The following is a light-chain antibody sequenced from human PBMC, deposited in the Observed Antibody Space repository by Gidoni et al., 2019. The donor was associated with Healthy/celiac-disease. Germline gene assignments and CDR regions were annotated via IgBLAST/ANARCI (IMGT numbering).Light chain of an antibody. J-gene: IGLJ3*02. CDR1: SSNIGSNY. Sequence: QSVLTPPPSASGTPGPSVTISCSGSSSNIGSNYVYWYQQLPGTAPKLPIYRNNQRPSGVPDRFSGSKSGTSASLAISGLRSEDEADYYCAAWDDSLSVNWVFGGGTKLTVL. V-gene: IGLV1-47*01. CDR3: AAWDDSLSVNWV. CDR2: RNN.